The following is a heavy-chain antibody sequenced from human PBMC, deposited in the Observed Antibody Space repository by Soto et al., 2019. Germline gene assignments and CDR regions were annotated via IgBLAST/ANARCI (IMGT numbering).Heavy chain of an antibody. V-gene: IGHV1-18*01. D-gene: IGHD3-9*01. CDR1: GYTFTSFG. CDR2: ISAYNGNT. CDR3: ARVLVDYEILTGYYPLEGFDY. Sequence: GASVKVSCKASGYTFTSFGISWVRQAPGQGLEWMGWISAYNGNTNYAQKLQGRVTITRDTSASTAYMELSSLRSEDTAVYYCARVLVDYEILTGYYPLEGFDYWGQGTLVTVSS. J-gene: IGHJ4*02.